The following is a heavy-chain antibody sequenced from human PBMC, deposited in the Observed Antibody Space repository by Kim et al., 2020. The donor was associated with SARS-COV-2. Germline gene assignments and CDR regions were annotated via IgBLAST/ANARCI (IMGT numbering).Heavy chain of an antibody. CDR2: INEDGTSR. V-gene: IGHV3-74*01. Sequence: GGSLRLSCGASGFTSSDYWMHWVRQAPGKGLVWVSRINEDGTSRSYADSVKGRFTISRDTAKNTLYLQMNSLRAEDTAVYYCARAPISTKYAFDIWGQGTMVTVSS. CDR1: GFTSSDYW. D-gene: IGHD6-13*01. J-gene: IGHJ3*02. CDR3: ARAPISTKYAFDI.